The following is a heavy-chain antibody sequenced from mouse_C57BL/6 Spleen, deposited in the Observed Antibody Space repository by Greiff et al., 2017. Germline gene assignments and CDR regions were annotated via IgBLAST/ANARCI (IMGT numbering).Heavy chain of an antibody. CDR3: VYGKRAMDY. J-gene: IGHJ4*01. CDR1: GYTFTSYG. D-gene: IGHD2-1*01. V-gene: IGHV1-81*01. CDR2: IYPRSGNT. Sequence: QVQLKVSGAELARPGASVMLSCKASGYTFTSYGISWVKQRTGQGLEWIGEIYPRSGNTYYNERFKGKATLTADKASSTAYMELRSLTSEGSAVYFCVYGKRAMDYWGQGASVTVSS.